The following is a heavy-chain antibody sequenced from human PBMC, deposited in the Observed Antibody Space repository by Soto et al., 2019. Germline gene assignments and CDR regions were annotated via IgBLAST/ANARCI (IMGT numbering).Heavy chain of an antibody. CDR1: GYTFTVYY. Sequence: QVQLVQSGAEVKKPGASVNVSCKASGYTFTVYYMHWVRQAPGQGLEWMGWINPKSGGTMSPHKFQGRVTMTWDTSISTAYMALTRLRSDDTAVYYCARDLAKGGGSAGFDYWGQGTLVTVSS. V-gene: IGHV1-2*07. D-gene: IGHD1-26*01. CDR2: INPKSGGT. J-gene: IGHJ4*02. CDR3: ARDLAKGGGSAGFDY.